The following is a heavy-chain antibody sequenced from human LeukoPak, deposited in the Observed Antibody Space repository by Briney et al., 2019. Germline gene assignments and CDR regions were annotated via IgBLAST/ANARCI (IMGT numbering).Heavy chain of an antibody. CDR3: AGYHPRNTVDF. V-gene: IGHV4-59*08. CDR2: ISDIGSI. J-gene: IGHJ4*02. CDR1: GGSISSYY. Sequence: SETLSLTCTVSGGSISSYYWSWIRQPPGKGLEWIAYISDIGSINYNPSLKSRVTISLDTSKNQFSLKLSSVTAADTAVYHCAGYHPRNTVDFWGQGTLVTVSS. D-gene: IGHD2-2*01.